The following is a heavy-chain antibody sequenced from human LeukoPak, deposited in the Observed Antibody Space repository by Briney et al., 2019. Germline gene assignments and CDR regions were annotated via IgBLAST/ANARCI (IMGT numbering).Heavy chain of an antibody. CDR1: GFTFSSYW. CDR2: INSDGSST. J-gene: IGHJ6*03. D-gene: IGHD1-26*01. Sequence: GGSLRLSCAASGFTFSSYWMHWVRQAPGKGLVWVSRINSDGSSTSYADSVKGRFTISRDNAKNTLYLQMNSLIAENTAVYYCARVGNLGAKGNYYYYYYMDVWGKGTTVTVSS. V-gene: IGHV3-74*01. CDR3: ARVGNLGAKGNYYYYYYMDV.